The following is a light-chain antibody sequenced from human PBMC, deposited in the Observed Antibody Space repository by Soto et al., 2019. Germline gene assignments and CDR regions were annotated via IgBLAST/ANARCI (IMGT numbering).Light chain of an antibody. J-gene: IGKJ5*01. CDR2: AAS. CDR1: QSISTY. CDR3: QQSYNTPVT. V-gene: IGKV1-39*01. Sequence: DIQMTQSPSSLSAFIGNRVTITCRASQSISTYLNWYQQRPGKAPKLLIYAASSLQGGVPSRFSGRGSGTDFTLTIHSLQPEDFATYYCQQSYNTPVTFGQGTRLEI.